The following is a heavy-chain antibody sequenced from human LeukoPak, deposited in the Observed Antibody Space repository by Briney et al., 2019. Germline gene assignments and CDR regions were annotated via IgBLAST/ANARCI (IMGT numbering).Heavy chain of an antibody. CDR2: ISSSGSTI. CDR3: AYSSSWEFDY. CDR1: GFTFSSYW. Sequence: GGSLRLSCAASGFTFSSYWMSWVRQAPGKGLEWVSYISSSGSTIYYADSVKGRFTISRDNAKNSLYLQMNSLRAEDTAVYYCAYSSSWEFDYWGQGTLVTVSS. J-gene: IGHJ4*02. V-gene: IGHV3-48*04. D-gene: IGHD6-13*01.